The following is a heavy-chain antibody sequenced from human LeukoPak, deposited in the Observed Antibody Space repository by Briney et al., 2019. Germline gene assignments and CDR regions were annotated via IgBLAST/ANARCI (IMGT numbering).Heavy chain of an antibody. J-gene: IGHJ6*03. Sequence: KSSETLSLTCTVSGGSVSSSSYYWGWIRQPPGKGLEWIGSIYYSGSTYYNPSLKSRVTISVDTSNNQFSLKLTSVTAADTAMYYCARRIVVPAAMVYYYYYYMDVWGKGTTVTTSS. CDR2: IYYSGST. CDR1: GGSVSSSSYY. V-gene: IGHV4-39*07. D-gene: IGHD2-2*01. CDR3: ARRIVVPAAMVYYYYYYMDV.